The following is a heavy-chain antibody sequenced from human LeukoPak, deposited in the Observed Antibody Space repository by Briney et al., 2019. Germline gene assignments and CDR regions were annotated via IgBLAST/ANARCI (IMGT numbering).Heavy chain of an antibody. D-gene: IGHD4-23*01. CDR3: AKRSGGNSGPFDY. CDR1: GFTFSSYA. J-gene: IGHJ4*02. Sequence: GGSLRLSCAASGFTFSSYAMGWVRQAPGKGLERVSTISDAGGSTYYADSVKGRFTISRDNSKNTLYLQMNSVRAEDTAVYYCAKRSGGNSGPFDYWGQGTLVTVSS. V-gene: IGHV3-23*01. CDR2: ISDAGGST.